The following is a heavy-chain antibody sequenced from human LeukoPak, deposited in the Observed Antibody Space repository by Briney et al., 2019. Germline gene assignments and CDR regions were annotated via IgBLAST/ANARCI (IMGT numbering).Heavy chain of an antibody. CDR2: IYYSGTT. J-gene: IGHJ4*02. V-gene: IGHV4-31*03. CDR1: GGSINSGGY. D-gene: IGHD5-24*01. CDR3: ATSRDGSPYYFDS. Sequence: SETLSLTCTVSGGSINSGGYWSWIRQHPGKGLEWIGYIYYSGTTYFNPSLKGRVTMSVDTSKNQFSLRLSSVTAADTAFYYCATSRDGSPYYFDSWGQGTLVTVSS.